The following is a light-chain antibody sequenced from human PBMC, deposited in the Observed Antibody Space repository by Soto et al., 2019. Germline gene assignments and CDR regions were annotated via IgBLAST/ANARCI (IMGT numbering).Light chain of an antibody. CDR1: SSDVGSYNL. V-gene: IGLV2-23*02. Sequence: QSALTQPASVSGSPGQSITISCTGTSSDVGSYNLVSWYQQHPGQAPKLMIYEVRQRPSRVSDRFSGSKSGNTASLTISGLQAEDEADYYCCSYAGSTTVVFGGGTKLTVL. CDR2: EVR. CDR3: CSYAGSTTVV. J-gene: IGLJ3*02.